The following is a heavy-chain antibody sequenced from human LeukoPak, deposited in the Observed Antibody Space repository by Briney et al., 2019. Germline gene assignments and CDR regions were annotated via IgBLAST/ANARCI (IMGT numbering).Heavy chain of an antibody. CDR2: IYSSGIT. J-gene: IGHJ2*01. V-gene: IGHV4-4*08. Sequence: SETLSLTCTVTGGSMFSYYWNWIRQPPGKGLEWIGYIYSSGITNYSPSLRSRGTISVATSRNQFSLRLTSVTAADTAIYYCARRAYYDSSGYHPTSGYFDLWGRGTLVTVSS. D-gene: IGHD3-22*01. CDR3: ARRAYYDSSGYHPTSGYFDL. CDR1: GGSMFSYY.